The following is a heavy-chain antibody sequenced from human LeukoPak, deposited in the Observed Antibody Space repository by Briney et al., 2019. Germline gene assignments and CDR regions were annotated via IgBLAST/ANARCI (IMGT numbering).Heavy chain of an antibody. CDR1: GFTFDDYA. J-gene: IGHJ4*02. CDR2: IWYDGSNK. D-gene: IGHD3-3*01. V-gene: IGHV3-33*08. Sequence: PGGSLRLSCAASGFTFDDYAMHWVRQAPGKGLEWVAVIWYDGSNKYYADSVKGRFTISRDNSKNTLDLQMNSLRAEDTAVYYCARDRSYDFWSGYSTPDYWGQGTLVTVSS. CDR3: ARDRSYDFWSGYSTPDY.